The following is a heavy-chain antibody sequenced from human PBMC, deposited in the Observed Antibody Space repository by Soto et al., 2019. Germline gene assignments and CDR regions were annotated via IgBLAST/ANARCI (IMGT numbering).Heavy chain of an antibody. Sequence: GGSLRLSCAASGFTFSSYGMHWVRQAPGKGLEWVAVIWYDGSNKYYADSVKGRFTISRDNSKNTLYLQMNSLRAEDTAVYYCARDWDIGSSLDYWGQGTLVTVSS. CDR1: GFTFSSYG. D-gene: IGHD5-12*01. CDR3: ARDWDIGSSLDY. V-gene: IGHV3-33*01. J-gene: IGHJ4*02. CDR2: IWYDGSNK.